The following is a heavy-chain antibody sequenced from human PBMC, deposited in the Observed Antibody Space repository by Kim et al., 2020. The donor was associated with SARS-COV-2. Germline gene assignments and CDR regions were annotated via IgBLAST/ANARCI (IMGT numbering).Heavy chain of an antibody. CDR3: ARDYPSEKLYGMDV. V-gene: IGHV3-21*01. J-gene: IGHJ6*02. D-gene: IGHD3-16*02. Sequence: ADSVKGRFTISRDNAKTSLYLQMNSLRAEDTAVYYCARDYPSEKLYGMDVWGQGTTVTVSS.